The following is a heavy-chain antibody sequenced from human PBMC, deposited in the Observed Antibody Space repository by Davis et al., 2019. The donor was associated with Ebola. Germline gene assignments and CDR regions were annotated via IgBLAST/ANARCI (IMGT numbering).Heavy chain of an antibody. CDR2: ISTSSSYI. Sequence: PGGSLRLSCTASGITLSTDNMNWVRQAPGKGLEWVSSISTSSSYIYYADSVKGRFTISRDNAKNSLYLQMNSLRVEDTAVYYCARGRASRYYYDSSGYYCFDSWGQGSLVTVSS. D-gene: IGHD3-22*01. V-gene: IGHV3-21*01. CDR3: ARGRASRYYYDSSGYYCFDS. J-gene: IGHJ4*02. CDR1: GITLSTDN.